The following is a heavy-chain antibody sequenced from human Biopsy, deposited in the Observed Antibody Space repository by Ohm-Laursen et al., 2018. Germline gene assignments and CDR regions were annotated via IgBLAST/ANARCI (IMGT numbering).Heavy chain of an antibody. D-gene: IGHD1-7*01. CDR3: GRAVRNQLLTDP. CDR2: LNPVSGKS. J-gene: IGHJ5*02. Sequence: GASVKVSCKASGYTFTSYDITWVRQASGQGPEWIGWLNPVSGKSNFGQKFRGRVTVTSDTSISTAYMELSGLTSDDTATYYCGRAVRNQLLTDPWGQGTLVTVTS. CDR1: GYTFTSYD. V-gene: IGHV1-8*01.